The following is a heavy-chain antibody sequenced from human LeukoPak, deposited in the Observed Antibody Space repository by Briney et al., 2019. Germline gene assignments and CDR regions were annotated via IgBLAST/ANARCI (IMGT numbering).Heavy chain of an antibody. CDR1: GYTFTGYY. J-gene: IGHJ5*02. D-gene: IGHD1-7*01. V-gene: IGHV1-2*02. Sequence: ASVKVSCKASGYTFTGYYMHWVRQAPGQGLEWMGWINPNSGGTNYAQKFQGRVTMTRDTSISTVYMELSRLRSDDTAVYYCAREGLELRFRTERGWFDPWGQGTLVTVSS. CDR2: INPNSGGT. CDR3: AREGLELRFRTERGWFDP.